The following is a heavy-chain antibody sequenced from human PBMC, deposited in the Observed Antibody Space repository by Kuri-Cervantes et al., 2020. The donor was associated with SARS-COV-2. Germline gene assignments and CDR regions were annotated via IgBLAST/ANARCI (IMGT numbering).Heavy chain of an antibody. V-gene: IGHV4-31*03. D-gene: IGHD5-18*01. CDR1: GGSISSGGYY. J-gene: IGHJ4*02. CDR2: IYYSGST. Sequence: SETLSLTCTVSGGSISSGGYYWSWIRQHPGKGLEWIGYIYYSGSTYYNPSLKSGVTISVDTSKNQFSLKLSSVTAADTAVYYCARGNELWGNHFDYWGQGTLVTVSS. CDR3: ARGNELWGNHFDY.